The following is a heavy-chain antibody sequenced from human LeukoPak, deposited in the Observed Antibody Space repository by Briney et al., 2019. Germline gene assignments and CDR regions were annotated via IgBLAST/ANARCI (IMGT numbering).Heavy chain of an antibody. V-gene: IGHV3-66*01. J-gene: IGHJ6*02. CDR3: ARAVAGSYYYYYGMDV. Sequence: GGSLRLSCAASGFTVSSNYMSWVRQAPGKGLEWVSVIYSGGSTYYADSVKGRFTISRDNSKNTLYLQMNSLRAEDTAVYYCARAVAGSYYYYYGMDVWGQGTTVTVSS. CDR2: IYSGGST. D-gene: IGHD6-19*01. CDR1: GFTVSSNY.